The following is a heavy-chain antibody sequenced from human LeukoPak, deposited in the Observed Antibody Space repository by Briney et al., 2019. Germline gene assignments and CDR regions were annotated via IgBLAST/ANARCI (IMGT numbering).Heavy chain of an antibody. CDR1: GGSISSYY. V-gene: IGHV4-59*01. J-gene: IGHJ6*02. D-gene: IGHD5-18*01. Sequence: SETLSLTCTVSGGSISSYYWSWIRQPPGKGLEWIGYIYYSGSTNYNPSLKSRVTISVDTSKNQFSLKLSSVTAADTAVYYCARGPGYTYYYYGMDVWGQGTRSPSP. CDR3: ARGPGYTYYYYGMDV. CDR2: IYYSGST.